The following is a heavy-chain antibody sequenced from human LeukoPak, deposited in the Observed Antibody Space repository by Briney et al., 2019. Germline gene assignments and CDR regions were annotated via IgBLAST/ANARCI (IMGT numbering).Heavy chain of an antibody. CDR2: ISSSSSYI. D-gene: IGHD3-22*01. Sequence: GGSLRLSCAASGFTFSSYSMNWVRQAPGKGLEWVSSISSSSSYIYYADSVKGRFTISRDNAKNSLYLQMNSLRAEDTAVYYCAKAAYYDREFDYWGQGTLVTVSS. J-gene: IGHJ4*02. CDR3: AKAAYYDREFDY. V-gene: IGHV3-21*01. CDR1: GFTFSSYS.